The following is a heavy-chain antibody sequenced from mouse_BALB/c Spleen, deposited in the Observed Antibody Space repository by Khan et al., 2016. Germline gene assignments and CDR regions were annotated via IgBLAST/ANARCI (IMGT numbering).Heavy chain of an antibody. CDR1: GYTFTYYT. D-gene: IGHD2-10*01. CDR3: ARELSYYWFAD. Sequence: QVQLQQSAPELARPGASVKMSCKTSGYTFTYYTIHWVKQRPGQGLEWIGKINPTSSYTEYNQKFTDKTTLTADKSSSTAYMHLISLTSEDSAIYYCARELSYYWFADWGHAPLVTFSA. J-gene: IGHJ3*01. V-gene: IGHV1-4*02. CDR2: INPTSSYT.